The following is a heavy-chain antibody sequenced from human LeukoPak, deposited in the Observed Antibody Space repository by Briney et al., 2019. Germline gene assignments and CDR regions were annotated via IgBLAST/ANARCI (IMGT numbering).Heavy chain of an antibody. V-gene: IGHV3-21*01. D-gene: IGHD2-15*01. J-gene: IGHJ5*02. CDR3: ARDGGYCSGGSCNNWFDP. Sequence: GGSLRLSCVASGFTFSTYSTNWVRQAPGKGLEWVSSISSSSGYVYYADSVKGRFTISRDNAKNSLYLQMSSLRAEDTAVYYCARDGGYCSGGSCNNWFDPWGQGTLVTVSS. CDR1: GFTFSTYS. CDR2: ISSSSGYV.